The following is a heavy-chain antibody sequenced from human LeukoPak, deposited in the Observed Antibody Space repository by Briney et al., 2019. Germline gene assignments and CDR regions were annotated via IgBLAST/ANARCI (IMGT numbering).Heavy chain of an antibody. D-gene: IGHD1-14*01. CDR3: TRSGPPDPH. J-gene: IGHJ3*01. Sequence: GGSLRLSCAASGLTVSSNDMSWVRQAPGKGLEWVSVFYSGGSAYYADSVKGRFTISRDNSKNTLFLQMNSLRAEDTTIYYCTRSGPPDPHWGQGTMVTVSS. CDR2: FYSGGSA. CDR1: GLTVSSND. V-gene: IGHV3-53*01.